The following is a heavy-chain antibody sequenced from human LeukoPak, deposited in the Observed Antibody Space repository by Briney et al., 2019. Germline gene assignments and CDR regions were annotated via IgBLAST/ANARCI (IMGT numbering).Heavy chain of an antibody. CDR2: IGYARSNK. V-gene: IGHV3-30*02. D-gene: IGHD7-27*01. CDR1: GLAFSSYG. J-gene: IGHJ4*02. CDR3: AKDREASFPQLGITPAFDY. Sequence: VRSLRLSCAASGLAFSSYGMHWVRQAPGKGLEWWAFIGYARSNKYYANYVKGRFTISIDNSTNTLYLQMNSLRAEDTAVYYCAKDREASFPQLGITPAFDYWGQGTLVTASP.